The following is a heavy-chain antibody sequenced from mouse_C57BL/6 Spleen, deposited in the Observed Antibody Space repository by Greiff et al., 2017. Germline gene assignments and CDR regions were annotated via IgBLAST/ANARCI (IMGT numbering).Heavy chain of an antibody. Sequence: VQLQQSGPGLVKPSQSLSLTCSVTGYSITSGYYWNWIRQFPGNKLEWMGYISYDGSNNYNPSLKNRISITRDTSKNQFFLKLNSVTTEDTATYYCARARYYGSSYLWYFDVWGTGTTVTVSS. CDR3: ARARYYGSSYLWYFDV. J-gene: IGHJ1*03. D-gene: IGHD1-1*01. CDR2: ISYDGSN. CDR1: GYSITSGYY. V-gene: IGHV3-6*01.